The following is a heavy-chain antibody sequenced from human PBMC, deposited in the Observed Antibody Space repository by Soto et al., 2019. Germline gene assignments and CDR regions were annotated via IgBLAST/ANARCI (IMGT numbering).Heavy chain of an antibody. CDR2: IYYSGST. CDR1: GGSISSDDYY. V-gene: IGHV4-30-4*01. D-gene: IGHD6-6*01. J-gene: IGHJ4*02. Sequence: SETLSLTCTVSGGSISSDDYYWTWIRQPPGKGLEWIGYIYYSGSTYYNPSPKSRLTISLDTSKNQFSLKLSSVSAADTAVYYYARDRSNSPDYFDYWGQGTLVTVSS. CDR3: ARDRSNSPDYFDY.